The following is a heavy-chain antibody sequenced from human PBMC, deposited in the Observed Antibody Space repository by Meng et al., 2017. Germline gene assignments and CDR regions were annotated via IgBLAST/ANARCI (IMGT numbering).Heavy chain of an antibody. CDR3: ASTDKHYFDY. Sequence: VQLVESGGGLVQPGGSLRLSCATSGFTFTDYAMHWVRQAPGKGLEWVALISYDGSNKYYADSVKGRFTLSRDNSKNTQYLQMNSLRAEDTAVYYCASTDKHYFDYWGQGTLVTVSS. CDR1: GFTFTDYA. J-gene: IGHJ4*02. CDR2: ISYDGSNK. V-gene: IGHV3-30-3*01.